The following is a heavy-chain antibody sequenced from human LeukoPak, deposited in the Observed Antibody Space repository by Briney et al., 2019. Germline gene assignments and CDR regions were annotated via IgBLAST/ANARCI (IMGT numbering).Heavy chain of an antibody. Sequence: GGSLRLSCAASGLTFSSHWMHWVRQAPGKGLDWVALISYDGSSEYYADSVKGRFTISRDSSTLYLQMNSLRTEDTAVYYCARGSVGTPPPFDYWGQGTLVTVSS. J-gene: IGHJ4*02. CDR2: ISYDGSSE. V-gene: IGHV3-30-3*01. CDR3: ARGSVGTPPPFDY. D-gene: IGHD2-15*01. CDR1: GLTFSSHW.